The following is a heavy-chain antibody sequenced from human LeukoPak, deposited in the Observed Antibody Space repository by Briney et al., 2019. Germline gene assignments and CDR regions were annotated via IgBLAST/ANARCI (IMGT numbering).Heavy chain of an antibody. V-gene: IGHV3-21*04. D-gene: IGHD3-22*01. CDR2: ISTSSIYI. CDR3: ARRAGDYSHPYDY. J-gene: IGHJ4*02. Sequence: GGSLRLSCAASGFTFSSYTMNWVRQAPGKGLEWVSSISTSSIYIYYADSVKGRFTISRDNSKNTLYLQMNSLRAEDTAVYYCARRAGDYSHPYDYWGQGILVTVSS. CDR1: GFTFSSYT.